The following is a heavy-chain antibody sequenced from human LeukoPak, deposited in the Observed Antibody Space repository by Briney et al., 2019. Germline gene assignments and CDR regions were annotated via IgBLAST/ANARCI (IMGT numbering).Heavy chain of an antibody. CDR2: ISSSSSYI. J-gene: IGHJ4*02. D-gene: IGHD7-27*01. Sequence: GGSLRLSCAASGFTFSSYWMSWVRQAPGKGLEWVSSISSSSSYIYYADSVKGRFTISRDNAKNSLYLQMNSLRAEDTAVYYCASVSPGAVPDYWGQGTLVTVSS. CDR3: ASVSPGAVPDY. V-gene: IGHV3-21*01. CDR1: GFTFSSYW.